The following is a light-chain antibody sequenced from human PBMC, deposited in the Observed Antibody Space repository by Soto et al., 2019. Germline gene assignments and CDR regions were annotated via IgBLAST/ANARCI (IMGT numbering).Light chain of an antibody. CDR3: QSYDSSLSAVV. CDR1: SSNIGAGYD. V-gene: IGLV1-40*01. J-gene: IGLJ2*01. Sequence: QSVLTQPPSVSGAPGQRGTISCTGSSSNIGAGYDVHWYQQLPGTAPKLLIYGDTNRPSGVPDRFSGSKSGTSASLAITGLQADDEADYHCQSYDSSLSAVVFGGGTKLTVL. CDR2: GDT.